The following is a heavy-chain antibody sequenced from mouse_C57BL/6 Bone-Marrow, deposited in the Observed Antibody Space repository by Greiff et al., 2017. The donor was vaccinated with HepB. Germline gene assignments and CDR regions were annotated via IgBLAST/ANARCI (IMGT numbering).Heavy chain of an antibody. Sequence: QVQLKQSGTELVKPGASVKLSCKASGYTFTSYWMHWVKQRPGQGLEWIGNINPSNGGTNYNEKFKSKATLTVDKSSSTAYMQLSSLTSEDSAVDYCARPYHGVGGDWYCDVWGTGTTVTVSS. CDR1: GYTFTSYW. V-gene: IGHV1-53*01. D-gene: IGHD1-1*01. J-gene: IGHJ1*03. CDR3: ARPYHGVGGDWYCDV. CDR2: INPSNGGT.